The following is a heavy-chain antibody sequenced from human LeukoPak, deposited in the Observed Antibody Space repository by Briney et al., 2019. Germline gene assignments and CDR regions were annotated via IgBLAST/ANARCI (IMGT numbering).Heavy chain of an antibody. V-gene: IGHV1-3*01. Sequence: ASVKVSCKASGYTFSSNSMHWVRQAPGQRLEWMGWINAANGNTKYSQKFQGRVTITRDTSASTDYMELSSLRSEDTAVYYCARDDSGDKLLNCWGQGTLVTVSS. CDR3: ARDDSGDKLLNC. CDR1: GYTFSSNS. CDR2: INAANGNT. J-gene: IGHJ4*02. D-gene: IGHD4-17*01.